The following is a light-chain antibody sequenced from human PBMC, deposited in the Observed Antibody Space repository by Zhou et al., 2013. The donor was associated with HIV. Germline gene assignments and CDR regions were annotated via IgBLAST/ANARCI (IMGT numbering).Light chain of an antibody. J-gene: IGKJ5*01. CDR2: DAS. CDR1: QSVSSN. V-gene: IGKV3-11*01. Sequence: EIVMTQSPGTLSVSPGERATLSCRASQSVSSNLAWYQQKPGQAPRLLIYDASTRATGVPVRFSGSGSGTDFNLTISSLEPEDFVIYYCQQRRQWPITFGQGTRLEIK. CDR3: QQRRQWPIT.